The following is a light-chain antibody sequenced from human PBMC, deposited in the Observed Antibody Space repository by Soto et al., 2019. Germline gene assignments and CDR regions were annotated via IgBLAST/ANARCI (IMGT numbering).Light chain of an antibody. Sequence: EVVMTQSPDTLSVSPGETVTLSFRASQSVRSKLAWYQQKPGQAPRLFIYGASTRATGIPAGFSGSGSGTEFTLTVSSLQSEDFAIYYCQQYNNWPPITFGQGTRLEIK. CDR3: QQYNNWPPIT. J-gene: IGKJ5*01. CDR1: QSVRSK. V-gene: IGKV3-15*01. CDR2: GAS.